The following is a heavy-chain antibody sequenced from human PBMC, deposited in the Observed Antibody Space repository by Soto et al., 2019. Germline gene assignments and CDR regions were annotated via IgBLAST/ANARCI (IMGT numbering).Heavy chain of an antibody. Sequence: QLQLQESGPGLVKPSETLSLTCTVSGGSISSSSYFWGWIRQPPGKGLEWIGNIYYSGSTYYNPSLKSRFTIAIDTSKNPVSLKLSSVTAADTAVYYWARLRLTIGWLDPWGQGTLVTVSS. V-gene: IGHV4-39*01. CDR2: IYYSGST. CDR1: GGSISSSSYF. D-gene: IGHD3-9*01. CDR3: ARLRLTIGWLDP. J-gene: IGHJ5*02.